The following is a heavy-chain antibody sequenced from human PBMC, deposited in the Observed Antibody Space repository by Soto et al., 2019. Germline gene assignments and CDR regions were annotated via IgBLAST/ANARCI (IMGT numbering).Heavy chain of an antibody. CDR3: AKNFPPYSSGWPSDY. J-gene: IGHJ4*02. V-gene: IGHV3-9*01. D-gene: IGHD6-19*01. CDR2: ISWNSGSI. CDR1: GFTFDDYA. Sequence: GGSLRLSCAASGFTFDDYAMHWVRQAPGKGLEWVSGISWNSGSIGYADSVKGRFTISRDNAKNCLDRQMNRLRAEDRSLYYFAKNFPPYSSGWPSDYWGQGTLVTVSS.